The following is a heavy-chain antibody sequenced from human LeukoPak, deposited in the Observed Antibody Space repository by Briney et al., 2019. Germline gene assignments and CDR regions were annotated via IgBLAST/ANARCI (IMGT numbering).Heavy chain of an antibody. Sequence: ASVTVSCLASGYTSTRYDINWVRQATGQGLEWMGWMNPNSGNTGYAQQFQGRVTMPRNTSISTAYMELSSLRSEDTAVYYCARGGPLWFGELPQVDYWGQGTLVTVSS. D-gene: IGHD3-10*01. V-gene: IGHV1-8*01. CDR3: ARGGPLWFGELPQVDY. J-gene: IGHJ4*02. CDR1: GYTSTRYD. CDR2: MNPNSGNT.